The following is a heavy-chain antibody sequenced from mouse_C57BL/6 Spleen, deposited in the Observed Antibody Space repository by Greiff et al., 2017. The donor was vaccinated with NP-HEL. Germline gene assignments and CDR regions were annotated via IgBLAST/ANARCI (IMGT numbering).Heavy chain of an antibody. CDR3: ARVDYGSSWFDY. CDR2: IHPNSGST. CDR1: GYTFTSYW. Sequence: VQLQQPGAELVKPGASVKLSCKASGYTFTSYWMHWVKQRPGQGLEWIGMIHPNSGSTNYNEKFKSKATLTVDKSSSTAYMQLSSLTSEDSAVYYCARVDYGSSWFDYWGQGTTLTVSS. V-gene: IGHV1-64*01. J-gene: IGHJ2*01. D-gene: IGHD1-1*01.